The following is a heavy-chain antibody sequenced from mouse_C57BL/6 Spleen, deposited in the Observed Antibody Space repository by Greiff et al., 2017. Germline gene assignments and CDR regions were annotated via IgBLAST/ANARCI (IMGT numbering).Heavy chain of an antibody. J-gene: IGHJ4*01. D-gene: IGHD2-12*01. V-gene: IGHV1-80*01. CDR2: IYPGDGDT. CDR1: GYAFSSYW. Sequence: QVQLQQSGAELVKPGALVKISCKASGYAFSSYWMNWVKQRPGKGLEWIGQIYPGDGDTNYNGKFKGKATLTADKSSSTAYMQLSSLTSEDSAVYFCLRRGYYYAMDYWGQGTSVTVSA. CDR3: LRRGYYYAMDY.